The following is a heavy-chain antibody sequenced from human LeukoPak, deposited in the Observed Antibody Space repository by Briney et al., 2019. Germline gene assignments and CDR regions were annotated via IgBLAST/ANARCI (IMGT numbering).Heavy chain of an antibody. CDR2: ISSSSSYI. CDR1: GFTFSSYS. J-gene: IGHJ4*02. D-gene: IGHD3-22*01. Sequence: PGGSLRLSCAASGFTFSSYSMNWVRQAPGKGLEWVSSISSSSSYIYYADSVKGRFTISRDNAKNSLYLHMNSLRAEDTAVYYCARESYSSGYYYDYWGQGTLVTVSS. V-gene: IGHV3-21*01. CDR3: ARESYSSGYYYDY.